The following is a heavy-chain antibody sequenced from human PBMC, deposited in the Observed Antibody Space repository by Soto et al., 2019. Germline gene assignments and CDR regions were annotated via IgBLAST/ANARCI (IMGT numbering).Heavy chain of an antibody. D-gene: IGHD1-1*01. CDR2: IWYDGSNK. J-gene: IGHJ4*02. CDR1: GFTFSSYG. Sequence: PGGSLRLSCAASGFTFSSYGMHWVRQAPGKGLEWVAVIWYDGSNKYYADSVKGRFTISRDNSKNTLYLQMNSLRAEDTAVYYCARHKIGEPRAPFDYWGQGTLVTVSS. V-gene: IGHV3-33*01. CDR3: ARHKIGEPRAPFDY.